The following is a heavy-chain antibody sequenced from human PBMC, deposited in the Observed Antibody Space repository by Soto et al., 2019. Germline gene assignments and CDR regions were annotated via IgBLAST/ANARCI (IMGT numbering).Heavy chain of an antibody. V-gene: IGHV3-30*03. CDR2: ISYDGSNN. J-gene: IGHJ4*02. D-gene: IGHD3-10*01. Sequence: QVQLVESGGGVVQPGGSLSLSCAASGFTFINYGMHWVRKAPGKGLEWVAVISYDGSNNYYADSVKGRFTISRDNSKNTLYLQMNSLTTEDTAVYYCARDWVWFGAHPIDYWGQGTLVTVSS. CDR1: GFTFINYG. CDR3: ARDWVWFGAHPIDY.